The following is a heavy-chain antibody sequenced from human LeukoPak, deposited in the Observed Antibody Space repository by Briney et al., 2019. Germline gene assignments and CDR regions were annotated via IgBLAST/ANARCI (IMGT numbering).Heavy chain of an antibody. J-gene: IGHJ5*02. CDR2: INHSGST. CDR3: ARWPFWSGHSNWFDP. CDR1: GYSISSGYY. V-gene: IGHV4-38-2*02. D-gene: IGHD3-3*01. Sequence: PSETLSLTCTVSGYSISSGYYWGWIRQPPGKGLEWIGEINHSGSTNYNPSLKSRVTISVDTSKNQFSLKLSSVTAADTAVYYCARWPFWSGHSNWFDPWGQGTLVTVSS.